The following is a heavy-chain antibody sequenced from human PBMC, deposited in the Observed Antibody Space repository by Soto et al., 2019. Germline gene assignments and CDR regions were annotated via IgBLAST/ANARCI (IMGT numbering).Heavy chain of an antibody. CDR1: GYGFTSYW. Sequence: GESLKISCKGSGYGFTSYWISWVRQMPGKGLEWMGRIDPSDSYTNYSPSFQGHVTISADKSISTAYLQWSSLKASDTAMYYCARRGYYYDSSGYYRGRRGYYYYYGMDVWGQGTTVTVSS. J-gene: IGHJ6*02. CDR3: ARRGYYYDSSGYYRGRRGYYYYYGMDV. CDR2: IDPSDSYT. D-gene: IGHD3-22*01. V-gene: IGHV5-10-1*01.